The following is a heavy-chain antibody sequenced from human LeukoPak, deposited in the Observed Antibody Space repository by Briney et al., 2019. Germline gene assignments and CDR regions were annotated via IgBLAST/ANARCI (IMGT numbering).Heavy chain of an antibody. CDR3: ARGRMAVAGSYEY. CDR2: IKRDGSEK. V-gene: IGHV3-7*05. CDR1: GITFGSYW. J-gene: IGHJ4*02. Sequence: PGGSLRLSCAAAGITFGSYWMTWVRQAPGKGLECVANIKRDGSEKYCVDSVEGRFTVSRDNAKNSLFLEMNSLRPEDTAVYYCARGRMAVAGSYEYWGQGALVTVSA. D-gene: IGHD6-19*01.